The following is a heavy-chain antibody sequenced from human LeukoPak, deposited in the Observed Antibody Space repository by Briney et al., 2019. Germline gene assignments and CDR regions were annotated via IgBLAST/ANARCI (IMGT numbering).Heavy chain of an antibody. V-gene: IGHV3-30-3*01. CDR1: GFTFSSYA. D-gene: IGHD6-19*01. CDR2: ISYDGSNK. J-gene: IGHJ5*02. Sequence: PGRSLRLSCAASGFTFSSYAMHWVRQAPGKGLEWVAVISYDGSNKYYADSVKGRFTISRDNSKNTLYLQMNSLRAEDTAVYYCARAVAGTHWFDPWGQGTLVIVSS. CDR3: ARAVAGTHWFDP.